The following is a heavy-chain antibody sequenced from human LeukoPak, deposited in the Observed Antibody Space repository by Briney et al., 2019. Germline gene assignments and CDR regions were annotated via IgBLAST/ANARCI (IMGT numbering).Heavy chain of an antibody. CDR3: ASVPAASNEFDY. V-gene: IGHV1-2*02. CDR1: GYTFTGYY. D-gene: IGHD2-2*01. CDR2: INPNSGGT. Sequence: RASVKVSCKASGYTFTGYYMHWVRQAPGQGLEWMGWINPNSGGTNYAQKFQGRVTMTRDTSISTAYMELSRLGSDDTAVYYCASVPAASNEFDYWGQGTLVTVSS. J-gene: IGHJ4*02.